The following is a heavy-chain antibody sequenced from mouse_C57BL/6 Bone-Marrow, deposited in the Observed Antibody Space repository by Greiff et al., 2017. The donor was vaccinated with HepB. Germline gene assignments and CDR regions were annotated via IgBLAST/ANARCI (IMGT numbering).Heavy chain of an antibody. CDR1: GCTFTSYW. CDR2: IDPNSGGT. J-gene: IGHJ1*03. V-gene: IGHV1-72*01. CDR3: ATAAYYSNYEYFDV. Sequence: VQLQQPGAELVKPGASVKLSCKASGCTFTSYWMHWVKQRPGRGLEWIGRIDPNSGGTKYNEKFKSKATLTVDKPSSTAYMQLSSLTSEDSAVYYCATAAYYSNYEYFDVWGTGTTVTVSS. D-gene: IGHD2-5*01.